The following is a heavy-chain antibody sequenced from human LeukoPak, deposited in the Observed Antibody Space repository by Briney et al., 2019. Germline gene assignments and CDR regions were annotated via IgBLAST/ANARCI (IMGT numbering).Heavy chain of an antibody. V-gene: IGHV3-66*01. CDR2: IYSGGST. Sequence: FRQAPWKGPHWVSVIYSGGSTYYADSVKGRFTISRDNSKNTLYLQMNSLRAEDTAVYYCAYSSSWYSIDYWGQGTLVNVSS. J-gene: IGHJ4*02. D-gene: IGHD6-13*01. CDR3: AYSSSWYSIDY.